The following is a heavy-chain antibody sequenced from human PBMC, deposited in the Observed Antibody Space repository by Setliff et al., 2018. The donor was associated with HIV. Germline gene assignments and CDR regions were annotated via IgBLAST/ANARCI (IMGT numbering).Heavy chain of an antibody. Sequence: PSETLSLTCTVSRYSITSGYYWGWIRQPPGKGLEWVATIHHSGTTYYSPSLESRVTISVDTSKNQLSLKLRSVTAADTAVYYCARERITMTGGRLEPYAFDRWGQGTKVTVSS. CDR1: RYSITSGYY. CDR3: ARERITMTGGRLEPYAFDR. J-gene: IGHJ3*01. V-gene: IGHV4-38-2*02. CDR2: IHHSGTT. D-gene: IGHD3-22*01.